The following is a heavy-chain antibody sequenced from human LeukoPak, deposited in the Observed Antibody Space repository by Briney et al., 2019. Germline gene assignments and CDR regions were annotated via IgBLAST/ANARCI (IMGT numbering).Heavy chain of an antibody. V-gene: IGHV3-9*01. CDR1: GFTFDDYA. Sequence: GGSLRLSCAASGFTFDDYAMYWVRQAPGKGLEWVSGISWNSGSIGYADSVKGRFTISRDNAKNSLYLQIDSLRVDDTAVYYCVRDSGSRSSGLFDSWGQGTLVTVSS. J-gene: IGHJ4*02. D-gene: IGHD6-6*01. CDR2: ISWNSGSI. CDR3: VRDSGSRSSGLFDS.